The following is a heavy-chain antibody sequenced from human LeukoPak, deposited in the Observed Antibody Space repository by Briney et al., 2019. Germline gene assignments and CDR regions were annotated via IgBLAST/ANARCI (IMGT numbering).Heavy chain of an antibody. V-gene: IGHV4-38-2*02. CDR3: ARDLTPGDAAAGHAEYFQH. Sequence: SETLSLTCTVSGYSISSGYYWGWIRQPPGKGLEWIGSIYHSGSTYYNPSLKSRVTISVDTSKNQFSLKLSSVTAADTAVYYCARDLTPGDAAAGHAEYFQHWGQGTLVTVSS. D-gene: IGHD6-13*01. J-gene: IGHJ1*01. CDR2: IYHSGST. CDR1: GYSISSGYY.